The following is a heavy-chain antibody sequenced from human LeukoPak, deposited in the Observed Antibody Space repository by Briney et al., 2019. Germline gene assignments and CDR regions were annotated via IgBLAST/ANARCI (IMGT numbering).Heavy chain of an antibody. CDR2: INPSGGST. CDR1: GYTFTGYY. D-gene: IGHD5-12*01. J-gene: IGHJ6*02. V-gene: IGHV1-46*01. Sequence: ASVKVSCKASGYTFTGYYMHWVRQAPGQGLEWMGIINPSGGSTSYAQKFQGRVTMTRDTSTSTVYMELSSLRSEDTAVYYCARVGQEWAYGGYASGMDVWGQGTTVTVSS. CDR3: ARVGQEWAYGGYASGMDV.